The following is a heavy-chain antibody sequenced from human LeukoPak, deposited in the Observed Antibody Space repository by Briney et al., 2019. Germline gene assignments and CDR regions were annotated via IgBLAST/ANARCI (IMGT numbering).Heavy chain of an antibody. D-gene: IGHD1-26*01. J-gene: IGHJ4*02. V-gene: IGHV3-21*01. CDR1: GFTFSSYS. CDR2: ISSSSSYI. CDR3: ARDKGSSPPGY. Sequence: PGGSLRLSCAASGFTFSSYSMNWVRQAPGKGLEWVSSISSSSSYIYFADSVKGRFTLSRDNAKNSLYLQMNSLRAEDAAVYYCARDKGSSPPGYWGQGTLVTVSS.